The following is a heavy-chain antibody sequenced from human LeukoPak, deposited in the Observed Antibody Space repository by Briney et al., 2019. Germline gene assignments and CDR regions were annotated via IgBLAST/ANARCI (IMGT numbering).Heavy chain of an antibody. J-gene: IGHJ3*01. CDR2: INRSGTT. CDR3: ARGRFGNPLQLQPRRPFDL. Sequence: PSETLSLTCAVSGGSFNGYYWRWVRQTPGKGLEWIGEINRSGTTKYNPSLVSRVSMSVDTSKSQVPLRLTSVTAADTAIFYCARGRFGNPLQLQPRRPFDLWGQGTAVIVSS. V-gene: IGHV4-34*01. D-gene: IGHD1-1*01. CDR1: GGSFNGYY.